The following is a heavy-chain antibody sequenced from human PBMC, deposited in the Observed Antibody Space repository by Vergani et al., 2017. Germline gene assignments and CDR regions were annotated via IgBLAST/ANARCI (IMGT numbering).Heavy chain of an antibody. CDR2: IYRTGRT. Sequence: QVQLQESGPGLVKPSETLSLTCAVSGFSIDNGYYWDWIRQPPGKGLEWIGSIYRTGRTHFNPSLKSRVTISVDTSNNHFSLRLNSLTAADTAVYYCARERLVSRLGELSLNWFDPWGQGTLVTVSS. CDR3: ARERLVSRLGELSLNWFDP. V-gene: IGHV4-38-2*02. J-gene: IGHJ5*02. D-gene: IGHD3-16*02. CDR1: GFSIDNGYY.